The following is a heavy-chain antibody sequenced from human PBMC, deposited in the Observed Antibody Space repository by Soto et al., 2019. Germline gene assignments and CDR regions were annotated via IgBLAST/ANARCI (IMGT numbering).Heavy chain of an antibody. CDR2: IYYSGST. V-gene: IGHV4-59*01. J-gene: IGHJ4*02. CDR3: ARDGGSGWYAAYFDY. Sequence: SETLSLTCTVAGVSISSYYWSWIRQPPGKGLEWIGYIYYSGSTNYNPSLKSRVTISVDTSKNQFSLKLSSVTAADTAVYYCARDGGSGWYAAYFDYWGQGTLVTVSS. D-gene: IGHD6-19*01. CDR1: GVSISSYY.